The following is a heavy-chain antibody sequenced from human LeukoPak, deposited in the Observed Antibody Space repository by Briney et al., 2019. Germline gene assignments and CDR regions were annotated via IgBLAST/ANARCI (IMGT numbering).Heavy chain of an antibody. CDR2: IWYDGSDK. J-gene: IGHJ5*02. D-gene: IGHD2-21*02. Sequence: GRSLTLSCAASGFLFSTYGMHWVRQAPGKGLEWVAVIWYDGSDKYYADSVKGRFTISRDNFKSTLYLQMNSLRADDTAAYYCARGSGSSSATAFDPWGQGTLVTVSS. CDR3: ARGSGSSSATAFDP. CDR1: GFLFSTYG. V-gene: IGHV3-33*01.